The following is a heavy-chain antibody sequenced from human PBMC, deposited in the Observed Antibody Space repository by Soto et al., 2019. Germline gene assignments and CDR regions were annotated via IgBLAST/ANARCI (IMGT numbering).Heavy chain of an antibody. J-gene: IGHJ4*01. V-gene: IGHV3-74*01. CDR3: ARVAVTTDYFDY. CDR2: FNPDGSRT. CDR1: GFTFSSYW. D-gene: IGHD4-17*01. Sequence: EVQLVESGGDLVQPGGSLRLSCAASGFTFSSYWMHWVRQAPGKGLAWVSRFNPDGSRTSYADSVKGRFTISRDNVKNTLYLQMSSLGAEDTAVYYCARVAVTTDYFDYWGQGTLVTVSS.